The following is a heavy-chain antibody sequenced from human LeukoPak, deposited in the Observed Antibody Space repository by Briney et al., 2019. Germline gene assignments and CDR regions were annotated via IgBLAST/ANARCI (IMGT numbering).Heavy chain of an antibody. CDR3: AKVPLVTAFKYFDY. D-gene: IGHD2-21*02. CDR1: GFTFSSYS. CDR2: ISGSGGST. Sequence: LGGSLRLSCAASGFTFSSYSMNWVRQAPGKGLEWVSAISGSGGSTYYADSVKGRFTISRDNSKNTLYLQMNSLRAEDTAVYYCAKVPLVTAFKYFDYWGQGTLVTVSS. V-gene: IGHV3-23*01. J-gene: IGHJ4*02.